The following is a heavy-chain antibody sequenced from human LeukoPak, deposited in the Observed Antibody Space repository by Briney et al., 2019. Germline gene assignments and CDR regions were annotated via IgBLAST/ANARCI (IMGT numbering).Heavy chain of an antibody. V-gene: IGHV3-53*01. CDR1: GFTFSSYA. CDR2: IYSGGST. J-gene: IGHJ6*03. Sequence: PGGSLSLSCAASGFTFSSYAMSWVRQAPGKGLEWVSVIYSGGSTYYADSVKGRFTISRDNSKNPLYLQMNSLRAEDTAVYYCARGKNDYCYYNYMDVWGKGTTVTVSS. CDR3: ARGKNDYCYYNYMDV.